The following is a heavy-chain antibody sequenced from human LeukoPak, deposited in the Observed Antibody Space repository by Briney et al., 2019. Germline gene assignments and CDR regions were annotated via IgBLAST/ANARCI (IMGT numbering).Heavy chain of an antibody. CDR3: ARLPYLTSFGVAWGPYFDY. V-gene: IGHV5-51*01. Sequence: GGPLQISCEASGSRFSTYWISWVRQMPGKGREWMGIFFPGDSDTRYSPSFQGQVTISADKSISTAYLQWSSLKASDTAMYYCARLPYLTSFGVAWGPYFDYWGQGTLVTVSS. CDR1: GSRFSTYW. CDR2: FFPGDSDT. D-gene: IGHD3-3*01. J-gene: IGHJ4*02.